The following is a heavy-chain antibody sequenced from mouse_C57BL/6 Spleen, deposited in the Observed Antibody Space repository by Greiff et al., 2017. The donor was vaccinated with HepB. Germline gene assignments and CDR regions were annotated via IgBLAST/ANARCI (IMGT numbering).Heavy chain of an antibody. CDR1: GYTFTSYW. CDR2: IDPSDSYT. CDR3: ARGETAQARAWGAY. V-gene: IGHV1-50*01. Sequence: VQLQQPGAELVKPGASVKLSCKASGYTFTSYWMQWVTQRPGQGLEWIGEIDPSDSYTNYNQKFKGKATLTVDTSSSTAYMQLSSLTSEDSAVYYCARGETAQARAWGAYWGQGTLVTVSA. J-gene: IGHJ3*01. D-gene: IGHD3-2*02.